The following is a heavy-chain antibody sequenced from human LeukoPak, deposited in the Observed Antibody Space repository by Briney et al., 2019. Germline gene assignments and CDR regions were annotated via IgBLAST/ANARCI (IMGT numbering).Heavy chain of an antibody. CDR1: GFTFSAYS. Sequence: GGSLRLSCAASGFTFSAYSMNWVRQAPGKGLEWVSSISSSSTYIYYADSVKGRFSISRDNAKNSLYLQMNSLRAEDTAVYYCAKVGYGTNWGQGTLVTVSS. V-gene: IGHV3-21*01. CDR2: ISSSSTYI. D-gene: IGHD3-10*01. CDR3: AKVGYGTN. J-gene: IGHJ4*02.